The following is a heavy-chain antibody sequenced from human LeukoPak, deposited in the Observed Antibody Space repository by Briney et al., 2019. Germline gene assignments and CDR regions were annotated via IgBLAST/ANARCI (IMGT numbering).Heavy chain of an antibody. CDR2: IKSKTDGGTT. V-gene: IGHV3-15*01. CDR1: GFTFTNAW. J-gene: IGHJ4*02. Sequence: GGSLRLSCAASGFTFTNAWMSWVRQAPGKGLEWVGRIKSKTDGGTTDYAATVKGSFSISRDDSKNTLYLQINSLKAEDTAVYYCARDEFMCSGRLRCQPPIDYWGQGTLVTVSS. D-gene: IGHD4-17*01. CDR3: ARDEFMCSGRLRCQPPIDY.